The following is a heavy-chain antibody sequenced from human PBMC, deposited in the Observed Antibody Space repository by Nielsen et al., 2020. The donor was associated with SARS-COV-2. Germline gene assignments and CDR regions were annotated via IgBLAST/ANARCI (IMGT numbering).Heavy chain of an antibody. J-gene: IGHJ6*02. CDR1: GGSISSSSYY. Sequence: SETLSLTCTVSGGSISSSSYYCGWIRQPPGMGLEWIGSIYYSGSTYYNPSLKSRVTISVDTSKNQFSLKLSSVTAADTAVYYCASLPKDYYYGMDVWGQGTTVTVSS. CDR3: ASLPKDYYYGMDV. CDR2: IYYSGST. V-gene: IGHV4-39*01.